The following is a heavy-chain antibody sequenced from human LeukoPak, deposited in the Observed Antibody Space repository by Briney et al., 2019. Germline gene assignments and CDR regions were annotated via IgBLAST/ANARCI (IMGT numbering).Heavy chain of an antibody. V-gene: IGHV3-21*01. CDR2: ISSSSSYI. Sequence: TGGSLRLSCAASGFTFSSYSMNWVRQAPGKGLEWVSSISSSSSYIYYADSVKGRFTISRDNAKNTLYLQMNSLRAEDTAVYYCAREMGDFWSGYYWSFNYYYYGMDVWGQGTTVTVSS. J-gene: IGHJ6*02. D-gene: IGHD3-3*01. CDR1: GFTFSSYS. CDR3: AREMGDFWSGYYWSFNYYYYGMDV.